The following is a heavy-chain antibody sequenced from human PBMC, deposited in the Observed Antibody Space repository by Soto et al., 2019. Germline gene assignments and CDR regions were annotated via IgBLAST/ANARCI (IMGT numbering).Heavy chain of an antibody. CDR2: ISYDGSNK. J-gene: IGHJ6*02. D-gene: IGHD2-2*01. CDR1: VFTFISYV. CDR3: AKDLEGYCTTTSCYTYFGLDV. V-gene: IGHV3-30*18. Sequence: QAGWSLRLSCASSVFTFISYVMHWVRQAPGKGLEWVAVISYDGSNKYYADSVKGRFTISRDNSKHTLYLQMNSLRPEDTAVYYCAKDLEGYCTTTSCYTYFGLDVWGQGTTVTVSS.